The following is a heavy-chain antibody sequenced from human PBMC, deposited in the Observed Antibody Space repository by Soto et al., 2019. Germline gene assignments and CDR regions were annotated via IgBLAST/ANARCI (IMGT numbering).Heavy chain of an antibody. CDR2: IIPILGIA. CDR3: AREGGTGLFDY. V-gene: IGHV1-69*04. CDR1: GGSFSSYT. Sequence: SVKVSCKASGGSFSSYTSSWVRQAPGQGLEWMGRIIPILGIANYAQKFQGRVTITADKSTSTAYMELSSLRSEDTAVYYCAREGGTGLFDYWGQGTLVTVSS. D-gene: IGHD1-26*01. J-gene: IGHJ4*02.